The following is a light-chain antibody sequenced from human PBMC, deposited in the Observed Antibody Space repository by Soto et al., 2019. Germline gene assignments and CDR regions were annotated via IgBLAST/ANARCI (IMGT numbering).Light chain of an antibody. CDR1: QSVSNNY. CDR2: GAS. V-gene: IGKV3-20*01. J-gene: IGKJ3*01. CDR3: QQYGSSPGLFT. Sequence: EIVLTQSPGSLSLSPGERATLSCRASQSVSNNYLAWYQQKVGQAPRLLIYGASSRATGIPDRFSGSGSGTDFTLTISRLEPEDFAVYYCQQYGSSPGLFTFGPGTKVDIK.